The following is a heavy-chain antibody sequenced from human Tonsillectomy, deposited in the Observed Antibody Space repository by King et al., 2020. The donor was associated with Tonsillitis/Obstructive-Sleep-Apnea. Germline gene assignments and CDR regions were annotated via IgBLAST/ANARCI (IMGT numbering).Heavy chain of an antibody. CDR3: ARDQLVSAANMGWWWFDP. V-gene: IGHV4-31*03. D-gene: IGHD2-2*01. CDR1: GGSISSGGYY. CDR2: IYYSGST. Sequence: QLQESGPGLVKPSQTLSLTCTVSGGSISSGGYYWSWIRQHPGKGLEWIGYIYYSGSTYYNPSLKSRVTISVDTSKNQFSLKLSSVTAADTAVYYCARDQLVSAANMGWWWFDPWGQGTLVTVSS. J-gene: IGHJ5*02.